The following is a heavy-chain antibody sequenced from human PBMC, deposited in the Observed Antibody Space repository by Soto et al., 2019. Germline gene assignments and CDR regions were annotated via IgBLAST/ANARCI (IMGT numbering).Heavy chain of an antibody. CDR3: ARDSGYDVPLDY. D-gene: IGHD5-12*01. CDR2: INSDGSST. V-gene: IGHV3-74*01. CDR1: GFTFSSYW. J-gene: IGHJ4*02. Sequence: GGSLRLSCAASGFTFSSYWMHWVRQAPGKGLVWVSRINSDGSSTSYADTVKGRFTISRDNAKNTLYLQMNSLRAEDTAVYYCARDSGYDVPLDYWGQGTLVTVSS.